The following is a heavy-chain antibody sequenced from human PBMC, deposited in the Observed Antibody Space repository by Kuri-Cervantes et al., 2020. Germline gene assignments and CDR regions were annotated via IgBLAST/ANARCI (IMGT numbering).Heavy chain of an antibody. J-gene: IGHJ4*02. CDR1: GFTFSSYD. CDR2: IGAAGDT. CDR3: AKVSYGGSHGSGSH. Sequence: GVLKISCAASGFTFSSYDMHWVRQATGKGLEWVSAIGAAGDTYYPGSVKGRFIISRDNAKNSLYLQMNSLRVEDTAVYYCAKVSYGGSHGSGSHWGQGTLVTVSS. D-gene: IGHD3-10*01. V-gene: IGHV3-13*01.